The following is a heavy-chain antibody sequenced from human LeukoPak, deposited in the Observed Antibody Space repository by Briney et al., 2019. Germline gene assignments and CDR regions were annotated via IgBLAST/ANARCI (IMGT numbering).Heavy chain of an antibody. V-gene: IGHV5-51*01. CDR2: IYPGDSDT. Sequence: RGASRQISGKGAGYSFNDYYIGWGRQLPGKELEWMWAIYPGDSDTTDSPSLQGQVTISADKSATTAYLQWNSLKASDTAIYYCARLMTLVRGGLKRLPRSCGMDVWGQGTTVTVS. CDR3: ARLMTLVRGGLKRLPRSCGMDV. D-gene: IGHD3-10*01. CDR1: GYSFNDYY. J-gene: IGHJ6*02.